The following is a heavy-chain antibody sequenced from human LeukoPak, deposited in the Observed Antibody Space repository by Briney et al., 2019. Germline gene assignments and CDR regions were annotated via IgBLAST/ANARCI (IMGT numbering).Heavy chain of an antibody. Sequence: SETLSLTCTVSGGSISSSSYYWGWIRQPPGKGLEWIGSIYYSGSTYYNPSLKSRVTISVDTSKNQFSLKLSSVTAADTAVYYCARGIHSMVRGVRFDYWGQGTLVTVSS. J-gene: IGHJ4*02. D-gene: IGHD3-10*01. CDR1: GGSISSSSYY. CDR2: IYYSGST. CDR3: ARGIHSMVRGVRFDY. V-gene: IGHV4-39*07.